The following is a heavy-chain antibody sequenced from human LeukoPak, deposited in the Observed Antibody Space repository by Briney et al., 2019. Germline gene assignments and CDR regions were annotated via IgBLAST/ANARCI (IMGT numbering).Heavy chain of an antibody. D-gene: IGHD3-3*01. CDR2: ISAYSGNT. CDR3: ARGYDFWSGLYYFDY. Sequence: GASVKVSCKASGYTFTSYGISWVRRAPGQGLEWMGWISAYSGNTNYAQKLQGRVTMTTDTSTSTAYMELRSLRSDDTAVYYCARGYDFWSGLYYFDYWGQGTLVTVSS. J-gene: IGHJ4*02. V-gene: IGHV1-18*01. CDR1: GYTFTSYG.